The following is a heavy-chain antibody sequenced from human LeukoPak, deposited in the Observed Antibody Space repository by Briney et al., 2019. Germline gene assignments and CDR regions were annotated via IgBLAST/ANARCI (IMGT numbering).Heavy chain of an antibody. CDR1: GGSISSYY. J-gene: IGHJ3*02. V-gene: IGHV4-4*07. CDR2: IYTSGST. CDR3: ARVYPPDYDILTGYYTRGAFDI. Sequence: PSETLSLTCTVSGGSISSYYWSWIRQPAGKGLEWIGRIYTSGSTNYNPSLKSRVTMSVDTSKNQFSLKLSSVTAADTAVYYCARVYPPDYDILTGYYTRGAFDIWGQGTMVAVSS. D-gene: IGHD3-9*01.